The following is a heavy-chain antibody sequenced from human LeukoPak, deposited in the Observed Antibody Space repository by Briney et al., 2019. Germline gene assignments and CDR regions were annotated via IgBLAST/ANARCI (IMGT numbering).Heavy chain of an antibody. Sequence: PSETLSLTCTVSGGSISSSNYYWGWIRQPPGKGLEGIGSIYYSGSTYYNPSLKSRVTISVDTSKNQFSLKLSSVTAADTAVYYCARRDIVVVVAYDYWGQGTLVTVSS. CDR3: ARRDIVVVVAYDY. D-gene: IGHD2-15*01. CDR2: IYYSGST. V-gene: IGHV4-39*01. J-gene: IGHJ4*02. CDR1: GGSISSSNYY.